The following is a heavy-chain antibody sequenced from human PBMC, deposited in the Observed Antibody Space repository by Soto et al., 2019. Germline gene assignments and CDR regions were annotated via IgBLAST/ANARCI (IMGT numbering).Heavy chain of an antibody. Sequence: EVQLVESGGGLVKPGGSLRLSCAASGFTFSTYSMNWVRQAPGKGLEWVSSISSSSSYIYYADSVKGRFTISRDKAKNSLYLQMNSLRAEDTAVYYCARWGFEQCLDHWGQGTLVTVSS. CDR1: GFTFSTYS. D-gene: IGHD6-19*01. V-gene: IGHV3-21*02. CDR2: ISSSSSYI. CDR3: ARWGFEQCLDH. J-gene: IGHJ4*02.